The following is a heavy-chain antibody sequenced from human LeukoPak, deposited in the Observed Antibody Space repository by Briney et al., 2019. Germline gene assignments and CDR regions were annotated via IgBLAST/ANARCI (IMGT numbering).Heavy chain of an antibody. CDR2: VKSKTHGGAT. Sequence: GGSLRLSCAASGFTLSTAWMTWVRQAPGKGLEWVGRVKSKTHGGATDYAAPVKGRFTISRDDSKNTLYLQMNSLIMEDTAVYYCTTGAGVWGQGTLVPVSS. J-gene: IGHJ4*02. CDR3: TTGAGV. D-gene: IGHD3-10*01. CDR1: GFTLSTAW. V-gene: IGHV3-15*01.